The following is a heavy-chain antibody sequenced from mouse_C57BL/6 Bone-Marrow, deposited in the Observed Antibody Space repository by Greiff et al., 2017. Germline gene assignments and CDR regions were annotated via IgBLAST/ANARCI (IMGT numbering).Heavy chain of an antibody. CDR2: IDPANGDT. CDR3: TTFYGSSYLRYFDV. D-gene: IGHD1-1*01. Sequence: VQLQQSGAELVRPGASVKLSCTASGFNIKDDYMHWVKQRPEQGLVWIGWIDPANGDTEYASKFPGKAPIPADTSSNTAYLPLSSLTSEDTAVYYCTTFYGSSYLRYFDVWGTGTTGTVSS. J-gene: IGHJ1*03. CDR1: GFNIKDDY. V-gene: IGHV14-4*01.